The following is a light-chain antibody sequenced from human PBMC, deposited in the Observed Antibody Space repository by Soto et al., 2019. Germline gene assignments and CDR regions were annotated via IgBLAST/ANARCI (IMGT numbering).Light chain of an antibody. CDR2: EVS. V-gene: IGLV2-14*01. Sequence: QSALTQPASVSGSPGQSITISCTGTSSDVGAYNHVSWYQQHPGKAPKLMIYEVSNRPSGVSDRFSGSKSGNTASLTISGLQAEDEADYYCSSYAGSSNVFGTGTKVTVL. CDR1: SSDVGAYNH. CDR3: SSYAGSSNV. J-gene: IGLJ1*01.